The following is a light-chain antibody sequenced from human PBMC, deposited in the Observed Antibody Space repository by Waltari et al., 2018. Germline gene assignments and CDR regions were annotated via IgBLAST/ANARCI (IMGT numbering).Light chain of an antibody. Sequence: EIVLTQSPDFQSVPPKEKVTITCRASQSIGTSLHWYQKKPDQSPKLLINYASQSFSGVPSRFSGSGSGTDFTLTINSLEAEDAATYYCHQSSNLPYTFGQGTKLEIK. V-gene: IGKV6-21*01. CDR1: QSIGTS. J-gene: IGKJ2*01. CDR3: HQSSNLPYT. CDR2: YAS.